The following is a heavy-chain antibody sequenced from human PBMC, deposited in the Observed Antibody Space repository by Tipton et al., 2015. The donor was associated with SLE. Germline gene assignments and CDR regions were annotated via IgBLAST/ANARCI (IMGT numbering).Heavy chain of an antibody. CDR3: AKAEGVVVIRGYFDY. CDR2: ISYDGSNK. D-gene: IGHD3-22*01. V-gene: IGHV3-30-3*01. CDR1: GFTVSSNY. Sequence: SLRLSCAASGFTVSSNYMSWVRQAPGKGLEWVAVISYDGSNKYYADSVKGRFTISRDNSKNTLYLQMNSLRAEDTAVYYCAKAEGVVVIRGYFDYWGQGTLVTVSS. J-gene: IGHJ4*02.